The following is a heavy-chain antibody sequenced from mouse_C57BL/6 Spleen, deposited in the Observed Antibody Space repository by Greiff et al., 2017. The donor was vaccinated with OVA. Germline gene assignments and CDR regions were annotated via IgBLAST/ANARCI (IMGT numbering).Heavy chain of an antibody. CDR2: IYPRDGST. D-gene: IGHD2-3*01. V-gene: IGHV1-85*01. CDR3: ARDGGYYDYAMDY. CDR1: GYTFTSYD. J-gene: IGHJ4*01. Sequence: VQGVESGPELVKPGASVKLSCKASGYTFTSYDINWVKQRPGQGLEWIGWIYPRDGSTKYNEKFKGKATLTVDTSSSTAYMELHSLTSEDSAVYFCARDGGYYDYAMDYWGQGTSVTVSS.